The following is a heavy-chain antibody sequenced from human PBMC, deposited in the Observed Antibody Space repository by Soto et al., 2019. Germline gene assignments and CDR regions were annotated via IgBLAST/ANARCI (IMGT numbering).Heavy chain of an antibody. J-gene: IGHJ4*02. V-gene: IGHV3-9*01. D-gene: IGHD2-21*01. CDR3: AKETRLLGKDLVVVIAGFDY. Sequence: PGGSLRLSCAASGFTFDDYAMHWVRQAPGKGLEWVSGISWNSGSIGYADSVKGRFTISRDNAKNSLYLQMNSLRAEDTALYYCAKETRLLGKDLVVVIAGFDYWGQGTLVTVSS. CDR1: GFTFDDYA. CDR2: ISWNSGSI.